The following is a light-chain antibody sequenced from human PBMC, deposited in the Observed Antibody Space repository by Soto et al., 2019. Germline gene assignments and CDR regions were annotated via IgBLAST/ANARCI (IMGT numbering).Light chain of an antibody. CDR1: QSISPY. Sequence: DIQMTQSPSTLSASAGDRVTSTCRASQSISPYLAWYQQKPGKAPTLLLYMASSLQSGVPPRFSRSGSGTEFTRTISSLQPDDFAAYDCQQSNSYPCKFGQGTQVDIK. V-gene: IGKV1-5*03. J-gene: IGKJ1*01. CDR3: QQSNSYPCK. CDR2: MAS.